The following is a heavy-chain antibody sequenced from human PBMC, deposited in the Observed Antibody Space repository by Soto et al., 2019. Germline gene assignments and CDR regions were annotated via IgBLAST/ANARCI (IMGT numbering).Heavy chain of an antibody. D-gene: IGHD2-15*01. V-gene: IGHV3-33*01. Sequence: QVQLVESGGGVVQPGRSLRLSCAASGFTFSSYGMHWVRQAPGKGLEWVAVIWYDGSNKYYADSVKGRFTISRDNSKNSLYLQMNSLRAEDTAVYYCAREGSCSGGSCSIDYWGQGTLVTVSS. CDR2: IWYDGSNK. J-gene: IGHJ4*02. CDR3: AREGSCSGGSCSIDY. CDR1: GFTFSSYG.